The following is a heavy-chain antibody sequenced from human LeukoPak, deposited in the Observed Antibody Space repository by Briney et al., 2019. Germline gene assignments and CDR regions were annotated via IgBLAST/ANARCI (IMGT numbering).Heavy chain of an antibody. J-gene: IGHJ4*02. CDR1: GFTFSSYN. Sequence: AGSLTLTCAASGFTFSSYNMNWFRQAPGKGLEWVSYISHTGSTKYYAVSVKGRFTISRDNANSSLYLQMNSLRDEDTAVYYCARDPIYSSSSYWGQGTLVTVSS. D-gene: IGHD6-13*01. CDR3: ARDPIYSSSSY. CDR2: ISHTGSTK. V-gene: IGHV3-48*02.